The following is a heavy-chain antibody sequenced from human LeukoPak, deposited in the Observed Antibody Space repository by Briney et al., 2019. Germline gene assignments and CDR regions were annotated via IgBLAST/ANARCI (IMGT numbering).Heavy chain of an antibody. V-gene: IGHV3-9*01. D-gene: IGHD1-1*01. J-gene: IGHJ6*03. Sequence: SLRLSCAASGFTFDDYAMHWVRQAPGKGLEWVSGISWNSGSIGYADSVKGRFTISRDNAKNSLYLQMNSLRAEDTALYYCAKAGAVPRDYYYYMDVWGKGTTVTVSS. CDR3: AKAGAVPRDYYYYMDV. CDR1: GFTFDDYA. CDR2: ISWNSGSI.